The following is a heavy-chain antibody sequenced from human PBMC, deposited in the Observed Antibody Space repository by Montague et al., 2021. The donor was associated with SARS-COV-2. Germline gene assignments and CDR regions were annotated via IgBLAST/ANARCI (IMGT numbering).Heavy chain of an antibody. D-gene: IGHD6-13*01. CDR2: IRADGTTT. CDR3: VRAFSNSFKWFDP. Sequence: SRSLSLSASGFTFSAYWMHWVRQAPGQGLEWVARIRADGTTTNYADSVKGRFTISRDNAQDTVYLHMTTLTAEDTAVYYCVRAFSNSFKWFDPWGQGTLVTVSS. CDR1: GFTFSAYW. J-gene: IGHJ5*02. V-gene: IGHV3-74*01.